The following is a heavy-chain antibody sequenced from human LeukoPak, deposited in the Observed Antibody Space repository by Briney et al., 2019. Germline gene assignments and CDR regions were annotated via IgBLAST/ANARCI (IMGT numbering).Heavy chain of an antibody. J-gene: IGHJ3*02. CDR3: ARGLSYDSSPSDAFDI. D-gene: IGHD3-22*01. CDR2: IYHSGST. Sequence: SETLSLTCTVSDASISRGDYYWGWIRQPPGKGLEWIGYIYHSGSTNYNRSLKSRVTMSVDTSKNQFSLKLTSVTAADTAVYYCARGLSYDSSPSDAFDIWGQGTMVTVSS. V-gene: IGHV4-61*08. CDR1: DASISRGDYY.